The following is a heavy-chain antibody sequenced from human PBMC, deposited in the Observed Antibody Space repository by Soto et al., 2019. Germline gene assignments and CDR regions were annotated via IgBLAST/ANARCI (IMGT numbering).Heavy chain of an antibody. CDR1: GFSLSTSGVG. CDR3: AHRSRDWELLPYYFDY. D-gene: IGHD1-26*01. CDR2: IYWDDDK. J-gene: IGHJ4*02. V-gene: IGHV2-5*02. Sequence: SGPALVNPTQTLTLTCTFSGFSLSTSGVGVGWIRQPPGKALEWLTLIYWDDDKRYSPSLKSRLTITKDTSKNQVVLTMTNMDPVDTATHYCAHRSRDWELLPYYFDYWGQGTLVTVSS.